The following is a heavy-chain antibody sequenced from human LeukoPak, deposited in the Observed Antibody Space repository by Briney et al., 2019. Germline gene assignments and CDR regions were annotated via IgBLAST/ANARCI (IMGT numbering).Heavy chain of an antibody. D-gene: IGHD6-13*01. Sequence: SETLSLTCTVSGGSISSYYWSWIGQPPGKGLEWIGYIYYSGSTNYNPSLKSRVTISVETYKNEFSLKLRSVTAADTAVYYCARVTGYRIEDYFDYWGQGTLVTVSS. CDR2: IYYSGST. CDR1: GGSISSYY. V-gene: IGHV4-59*01. CDR3: ARVTGYRIEDYFDY. J-gene: IGHJ4*02.